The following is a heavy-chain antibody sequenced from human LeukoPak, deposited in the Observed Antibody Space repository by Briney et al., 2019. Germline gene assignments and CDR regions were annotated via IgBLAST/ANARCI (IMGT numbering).Heavy chain of an antibody. CDR2: IYYSGST. J-gene: IGHJ4*02. CDR3: AREFALVRGVLNDFDY. CDR1: GGSISSSSYY. Sequence: KPSETLSLTCTVSGGSISSSSYYWGWIRQPPGKGLEWIGSIYYSGSTYYNPSLKSRVTISVDTSKNQFSLKLSSVTAADTAVYYCAREFALVRGVLNDFDYWGQGTLVTVSS. V-gene: IGHV4-39*02. D-gene: IGHD3-10*01.